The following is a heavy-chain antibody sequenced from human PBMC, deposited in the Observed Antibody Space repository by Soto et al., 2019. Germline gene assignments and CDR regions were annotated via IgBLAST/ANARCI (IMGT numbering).Heavy chain of an antibody. Sequence: EVQLLESGGGLVQPGGSLRLSCAASGFTFNNYAMTWVRQAPGKGLEWVASISCGGDTTSYADSVKGRCTVSRDGSKNTLYLQMSSLRAEDTALYYCAKGRGGSGSLTPRVDFWGQGTLVTVSS. D-gene: IGHD3-10*01. V-gene: IGHV3-23*01. CDR1: GFTFNNYA. CDR2: ISCGGDTT. CDR3: AKGRGGSGSLTPRVDF. J-gene: IGHJ4*02.